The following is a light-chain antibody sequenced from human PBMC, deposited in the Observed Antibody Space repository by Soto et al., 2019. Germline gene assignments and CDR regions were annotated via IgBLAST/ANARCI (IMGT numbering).Light chain of an antibody. V-gene: IGKV1-8*01. J-gene: IGKJ1*01. CDR3: QHYYRYPWT. CDR2: AAS. CDR1: QDISNY. Sequence: AIRMTQSPSSLSASTGDRITITCRASQDISNYLVWYQQIPGKAPKVLIHAASTLQGGVSSRFSGSGSGTDFTLTINGLQSDDLATYYCQHYYRYPWTFGQGTKV.